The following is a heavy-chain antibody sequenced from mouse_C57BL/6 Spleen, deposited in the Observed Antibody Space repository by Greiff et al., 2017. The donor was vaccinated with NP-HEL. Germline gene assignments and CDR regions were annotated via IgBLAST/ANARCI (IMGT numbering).Heavy chain of an antibody. CDR3: ARGNYPYAMDY. V-gene: IGHV1-80*01. D-gene: IGHD2-1*01. J-gene: IGHJ4*01. CDR2: IYPGDGDT. Sequence: VQLQESGAELVKPGASVKISCKASGYAFSSYWMNWVKQRPGTGLEWIGQIYPGDGDTNYNGKFKGKATLTADKSSSTAYMQLSSLTSEDSAFYFCARGNYPYAMDYWGQGTSVTVSS. CDR1: GYAFSSYW.